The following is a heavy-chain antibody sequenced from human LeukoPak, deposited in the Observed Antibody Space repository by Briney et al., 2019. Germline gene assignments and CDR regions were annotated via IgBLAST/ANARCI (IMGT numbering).Heavy chain of an antibody. V-gene: IGHV1-46*01. D-gene: IGHD6-13*01. J-gene: IGHJ3*02. CDR1: GYTFTSYY. CDR3: ARDRIAAAGLDAFDI. Sequence: ALVKVSCKASGYTFTSYYMHWVRQAPGQGLEWMGIINPSGGSTSYAQKFQGRVTMTRDTSTSTVYMELSSLRSEDTAVYYCARDRIAAAGLDAFDIWGQGTMVTVSS. CDR2: INPSGGST.